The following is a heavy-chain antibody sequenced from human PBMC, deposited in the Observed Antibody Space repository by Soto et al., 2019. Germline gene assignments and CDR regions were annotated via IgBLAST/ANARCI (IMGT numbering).Heavy chain of an antibody. CDR2: IKQDGSEK. CDR1: GFTFSSYW. J-gene: IGHJ6*02. CDR3: ARDSSLRYFDWDGMDV. V-gene: IGHV3-7*05. D-gene: IGHD3-9*01. Sequence: PGGSLRLSCAASGFTFSSYWMSWVRQAPGKGLEWVANIKQDGSEKYYVDSVKGRFTISRDNAKNSLYLQMNSLRAEDTAVYYCARDSSLRYFDWDGMDVWGQGTTVTVSS.